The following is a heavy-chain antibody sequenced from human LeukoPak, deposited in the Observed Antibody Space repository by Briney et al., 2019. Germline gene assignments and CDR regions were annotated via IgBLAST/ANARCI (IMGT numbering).Heavy chain of an antibody. CDR1: GGSSSGYY. V-gene: IGHV4-34*01. D-gene: IGHD2-2*01. CDR3: AIHIVVVPAAKKKNWFDP. J-gene: IGHJ5*02. CDR2: INHSGST. Sequence: SETLSLTCAVYGGSSSGYYWSWIRQPPGKGLEWIGEINHSGSTNYNPSLKSRVTISVDTSKNQFPLKLSSVTAADTAVYYCAIHIVVVPAAKKKNWFDPWGQGTLVTVSS.